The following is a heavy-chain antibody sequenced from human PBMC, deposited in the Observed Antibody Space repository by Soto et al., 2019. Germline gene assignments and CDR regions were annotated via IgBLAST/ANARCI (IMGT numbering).Heavy chain of an antibody. V-gene: IGHV4-4*02. D-gene: IGHD3-22*01. CDR1: GYSISSSNW. Sequence: SDTPSLTCAVSGYSISSSNWRSCVRQPPGKGLEWIGEIYHSGSTNYNPSLKSRVTISVDKSKNQFSLKLSSVTAADTAVYYCARVHATYDSSGYFDYCGQGTLVT. CDR3: ARVHATYDSSGYFDY. CDR2: IYHSGST. J-gene: IGHJ4*02.